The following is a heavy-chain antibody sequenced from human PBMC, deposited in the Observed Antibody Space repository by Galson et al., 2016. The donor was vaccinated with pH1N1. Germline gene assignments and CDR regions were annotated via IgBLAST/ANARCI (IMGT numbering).Heavy chain of an antibody. CDR1: GFIFRRFG. J-gene: IGHJ4*02. CDR3: VKDADGPQNGLDY. CDR2: ILDDGSRE. V-gene: IGHV3-33*03. D-gene: IGHD5-24*01. Sequence: SLRLSCAASGFIFRRFGMHWVRQTPDKGLEWVAVILDDGSREWYAESMKGRFTISRENSTNTLYLEMTSLRVDDTAVYRGVKDADGPQNGLDYVGQGTPGTVSS.